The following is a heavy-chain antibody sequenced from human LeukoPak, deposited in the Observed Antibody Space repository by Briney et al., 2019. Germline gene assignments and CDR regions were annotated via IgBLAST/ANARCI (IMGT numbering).Heavy chain of an antibody. Sequence: GGSLRLSCAASGFTFSSYGMSWVRQAPGKGLEWVSAISGSGGSTYYAGSVKGRFTISRDNSKNTLYLQMNSLRAEDTAVYYCAANYDILTGFDYWGQGTLVTVSS. D-gene: IGHD3-9*01. CDR2: ISGSGGST. V-gene: IGHV3-23*01. CDR1: GFTFSSYG. J-gene: IGHJ4*02. CDR3: AANYDILTGFDY.